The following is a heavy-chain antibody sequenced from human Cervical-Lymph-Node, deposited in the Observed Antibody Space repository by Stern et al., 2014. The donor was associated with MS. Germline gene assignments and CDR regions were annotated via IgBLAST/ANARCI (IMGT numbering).Heavy chain of an antibody. J-gene: IGHJ5*02. CDR2: TYPGDSDP. CDR1: GYMFASHW. Sequence: QLVQSGAEVKKPGESLKISCKASGYMFASHWNGWVRQMTGKDLEWMGITYPGDSDPIYSPSFQGLVTISVDKSISTAYLQWSSLKASDTAMYYCARVNGGNSDWFDPWGQGTLVTVSS. V-gene: IGHV5-51*01. D-gene: IGHD4-23*01. CDR3: ARVNGGNSDWFDP.